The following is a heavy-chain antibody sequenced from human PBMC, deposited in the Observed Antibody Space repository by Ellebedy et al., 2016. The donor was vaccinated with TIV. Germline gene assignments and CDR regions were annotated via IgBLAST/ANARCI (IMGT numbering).Heavy chain of an antibody. J-gene: IGHJ4*02. CDR2: XPGMFRTV. V-gene: IGHV1-69*13. Sequence: SVKVSCKASGGTFNSHAISWVRQAPGQGLEWMGGXPGMFRTVNYAQKFQGRVTITADEFMTTAYMELSSLRSEDTAVYYCARGGAYYHRYFDDWGQGTLVTVSS. CDR3: ARGGAYYHRYFDD. CDR1: GGTFNSHA. D-gene: IGHD3-10*01.